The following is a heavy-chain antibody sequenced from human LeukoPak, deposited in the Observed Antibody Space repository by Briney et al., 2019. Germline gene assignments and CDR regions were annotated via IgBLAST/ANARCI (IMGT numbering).Heavy chain of an antibody. V-gene: IGHV4-59*01. D-gene: IGHD1-1*01. CDR3: ARGLEYYYYYYAMDV. CDR2: IYYSGST. CDR1: GGSISSYH. J-gene: IGHJ6*02. Sequence: PSETLSLTCTVSGGSISSYHLNWIRQPPGEGLEWIGYIYYSGSTNYNPSLKSRVTISVDTSKNQFSLKLSSVTAADTAVYYCARGLEYYYYYYAMDVWGQGTTVTVS.